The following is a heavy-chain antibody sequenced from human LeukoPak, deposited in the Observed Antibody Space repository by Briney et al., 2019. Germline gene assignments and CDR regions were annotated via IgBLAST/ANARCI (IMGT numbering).Heavy chain of an antibody. CDR2: ISAYNGNT. CDR3: ARDSVGSGSYYDPNGDYGMDV. J-gene: IGHJ6*04. Sequence: ASVKVSCKASGYTFTSYGISWVRQAPGQGLEWMGWISAYNGNTNYAQKLQDRVTMTTDTSTSTAYMELRSLRSDDTAVYYCARDSVGSGSYYDPNGDYGMDVWGKGTTVTVSS. CDR1: GYTFTSYG. D-gene: IGHD3-10*01. V-gene: IGHV1-18*04.